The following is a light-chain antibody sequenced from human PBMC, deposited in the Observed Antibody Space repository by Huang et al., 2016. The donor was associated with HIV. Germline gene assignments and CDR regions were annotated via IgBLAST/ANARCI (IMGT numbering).Light chain of an antibody. J-gene: IGKJ3*01. CDR1: QSVSSN. V-gene: IGKV3-15*01. CDR3: QQYNNWPGT. CDR2: GAS. Sequence: ATLSCRARQSVSSNLAWYQQKPGQAPRLLIYGASTRATGIPARFSGRGSGTEFTLTISSLQSEDFAVYYCQQYNNWPGTFGPGTKVDIK.